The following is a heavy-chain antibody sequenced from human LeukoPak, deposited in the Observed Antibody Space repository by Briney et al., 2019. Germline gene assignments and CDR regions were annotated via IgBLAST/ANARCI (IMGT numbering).Heavy chain of an antibody. CDR3: ARVGTYCSSTSCYKGFFDY. CDR2: IYYSGST. Sequence: PSQTLSLTCTVSGGSISSGGYYWSWIRQHPGKGLEWIGYIYYSGSTYYNPSLKSRVTISVDTSKNQFSLKLSSVTAADTAVYYCARVGTYCSSTSCYKGFFDYWGQGTLVTVSS. D-gene: IGHD2-2*02. CDR1: GGSISSGGYY. J-gene: IGHJ4*02. V-gene: IGHV4-31*03.